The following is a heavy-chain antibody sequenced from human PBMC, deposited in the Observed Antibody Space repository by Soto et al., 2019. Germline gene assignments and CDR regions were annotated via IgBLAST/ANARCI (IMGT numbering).Heavy chain of an antibody. CDR1: GCTFTSYG. Sequence: ASVKIPCKASGCTFTSYGISWVRQAPGQGLEWMGWISAYNDNTNYAQKLQGRVTMTTDTSTSTAYMELRSLRSDDTAVYYCARDLGYSYGQAIDYWGQGTLVTVSS. V-gene: IGHV1-18*01. CDR3: ARDLGYSYGQAIDY. D-gene: IGHD5-18*01. CDR2: ISAYNDNT. J-gene: IGHJ4*02.